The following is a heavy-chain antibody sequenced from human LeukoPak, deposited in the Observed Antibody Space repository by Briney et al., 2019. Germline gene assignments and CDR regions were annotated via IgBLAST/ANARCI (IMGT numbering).Heavy chain of an antibody. CDR2: ISPNSGGT. CDR3: ARHRLREGFDL. V-gene: IGHV1-2*02. CDR1: GYTFTDYY. Sequence: ASVKVSCKASGYTFTDYYIHWVRQAPGQGLEWVGRISPNSGGTNYAQKFQDRVTMTRDTSISTAYMEVSSLRSDDTAVYYCARHRLREGFDLWGQGTLVTVSS. D-gene: IGHD4-17*01. J-gene: IGHJ5*02.